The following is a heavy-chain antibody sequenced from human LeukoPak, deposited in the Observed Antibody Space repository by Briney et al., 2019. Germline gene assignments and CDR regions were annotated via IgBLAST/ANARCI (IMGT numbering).Heavy chain of an antibody. V-gene: IGHV3-30-3*01. J-gene: IGHJ4*02. Sequence: GGSLRLSCAASGFTFSSYAMHWVRQAPGKGLEWVAVISYDGSNKYYADSVKGRFTISRDNSKSTLYLQMDSLRAEDTAVYYCPRKYDSSGYYDYWGQGTLVTVSS. D-gene: IGHD3-22*01. CDR1: GFTFSSYA. CDR3: PRKYDSSGYYDY. CDR2: ISYDGSNK.